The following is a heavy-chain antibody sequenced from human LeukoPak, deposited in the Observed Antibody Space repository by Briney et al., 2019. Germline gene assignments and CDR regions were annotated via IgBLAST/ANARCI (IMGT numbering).Heavy chain of an antibody. CDR3: AREEAMAGLSSDF. CDR1: GFTFSIYE. Sequence: PGGSLRLSCAASGFTFSIYEMNWVRQAPGKGLEWVSYITSSGSTIYYADSVKGRFTISRDNAKNTLYLQMDSLRAEDTAVYYCAREEAMAGLSSDFWGQGTLVIVSS. CDR2: ITSSGSTI. V-gene: IGHV3-48*03. D-gene: IGHD6-19*01. J-gene: IGHJ4*02.